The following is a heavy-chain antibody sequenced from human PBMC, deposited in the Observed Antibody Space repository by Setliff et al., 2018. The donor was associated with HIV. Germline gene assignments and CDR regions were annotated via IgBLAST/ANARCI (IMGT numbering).Heavy chain of an antibody. Sequence: ASVKVSCKASGYTLINYAMNWVRQAPGQGLEWMGWINTTTGSPTYAQAFTGRFVFSVDTSVTTAYLQISSLKAEDTAVYYCARALYGDYGGDINWFDPWGQGTLVTVSS. CDR1: GYTLINYA. CDR2: INTTTGSP. J-gene: IGHJ5*02. D-gene: IGHD4-17*01. CDR3: ARALYGDYGGDINWFDP. V-gene: IGHV7-4-1*02.